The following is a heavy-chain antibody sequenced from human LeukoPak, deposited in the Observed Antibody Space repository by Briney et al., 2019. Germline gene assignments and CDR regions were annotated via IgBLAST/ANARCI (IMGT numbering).Heavy chain of an antibody. CDR3: ARSTPYCSGGSCSPDY. CDR1: GGSISSSSYY. D-gene: IGHD2-15*01. CDR2: IYYSGST. V-gene: IGHV4-39*07. J-gene: IGHJ4*02. Sequence: SETLSLTCTVSGGSISSSSYYWGWIRQPPGKGLEWIGSIYYSGSTYYNPSLKSRVTMSVDTSKNQFSLKLSSVTAADTAVYYCARSTPYCSGGSCSPDYWGQGTLVTVSS.